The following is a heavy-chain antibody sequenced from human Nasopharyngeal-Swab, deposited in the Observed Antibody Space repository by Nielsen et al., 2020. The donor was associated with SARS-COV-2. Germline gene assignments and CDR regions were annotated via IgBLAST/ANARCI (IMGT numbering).Heavy chain of an antibody. Sequence: ASVKVSCKASGYPFSSYDINWVRQATGQGLEWMGWMNPNSGKSGYAQKLQGRVTMTTDTSTSTAYMELRSLRSDDTAVYYCAVNYYDSSGYWPFDYWGQGTLVTVSS. CDR2: MNPNSGKS. J-gene: IGHJ4*02. CDR3: AVNYYDSSGYWPFDY. V-gene: IGHV1-8*01. CDR1: GYPFSSYD. D-gene: IGHD3-22*01.